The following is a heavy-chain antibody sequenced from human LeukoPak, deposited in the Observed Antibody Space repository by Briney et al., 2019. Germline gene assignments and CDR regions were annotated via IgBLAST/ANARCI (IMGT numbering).Heavy chain of an antibody. Sequence: PGGSLRLSCTASGFTFSNYAMTWVRQAPGKGLEWVSGISGSGTGTYYADSVKGRFTISRDNSKNTLFLQMNSLRAEDTALYYCAKPRSWDFDYWGQGTLVTVSS. CDR3: AKPRSWDFDY. D-gene: IGHD6-13*01. CDR1: GFTFSNYA. CDR2: ISGSGTGT. J-gene: IGHJ4*02. V-gene: IGHV3-23*01.